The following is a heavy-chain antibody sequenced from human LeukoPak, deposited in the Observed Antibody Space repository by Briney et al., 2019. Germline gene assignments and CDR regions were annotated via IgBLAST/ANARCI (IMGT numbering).Heavy chain of an antibody. V-gene: IGHV4-4*02. CDR3: ARRDYLDHFYYIDV. J-gene: IGHJ6*03. CDR2: IYHSGST. D-gene: IGHD3-10*01. CDR1: GGSISSSNW. Sequence: SGTLSLTCAVSGGSISSSNWWSWVRQPPGKGLEWIGEIYHSGSTNYNPSLESRVTISVDTSKNHFSLKLSSVTAADTAVYYCARRDYLDHFYYIDVWDKGNTVTVSS.